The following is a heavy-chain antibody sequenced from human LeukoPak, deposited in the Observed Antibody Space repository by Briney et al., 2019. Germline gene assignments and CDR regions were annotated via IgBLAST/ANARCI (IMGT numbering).Heavy chain of an antibody. CDR1: GGTFSSYA. CDR2: IIPILGIA. J-gene: IGHJ4*02. CDR3: ARDRYETNTGYSTSDY. D-gene: IGHD6-13*01. Sequence: ASVKVSCKASGGTFSSYAISWVRQAPGQGLEWMGRIIPILGIANYAQKFQGRVTITADKSTSTAYMELSSLRSEDTAVYYCARDRYETNTGYSTSDYWGQGTLVTVSS. V-gene: IGHV1-69*04.